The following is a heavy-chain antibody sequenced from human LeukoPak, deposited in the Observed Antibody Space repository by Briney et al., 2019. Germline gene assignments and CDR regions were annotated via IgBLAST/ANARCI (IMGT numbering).Heavy chain of an antibody. J-gene: IGHJ3*02. CDR2: VYSTGSA. CDR3: ARVYRRDGYNYDGFDI. D-gene: IGHD5-24*01. V-gene: IGHV4-61*02. Sequence: SETLSLTCTVSSGSINSDGYYWSWIRQPAGKGLEWIGRVYSTGSANYSPSLESRVIISIDTSKHQFFLRLSSVTAADTAVYYCARVYRRDGYNYDGFDIWGQGTMVTVS. CDR1: SGSINSDGYY.